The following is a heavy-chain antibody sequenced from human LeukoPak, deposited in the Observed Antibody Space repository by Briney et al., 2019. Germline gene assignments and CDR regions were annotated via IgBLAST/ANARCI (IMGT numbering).Heavy chain of an antibody. CDR3: AAGRIAAAGSSQYYYYMDV. J-gene: IGHJ6*03. CDR2: IRYDGSNK. V-gene: IGHV3-30*02. D-gene: IGHD6-13*01. Sequence: GGSLRLSCAASGFTFSSYGMHWVRQAPGKGLEWVAFIRYDGSNKYYADPVKGRFTISRDNSKNTLYLQMNSLRAEDTAVYYCAAGRIAAAGSSQYYYYMDVWGKGTTVTVSS. CDR1: GFTFSSYG.